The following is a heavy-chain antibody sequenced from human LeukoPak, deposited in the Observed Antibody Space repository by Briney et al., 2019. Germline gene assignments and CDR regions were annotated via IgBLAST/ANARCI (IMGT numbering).Heavy chain of an antibody. D-gene: IGHD6-13*01. CDR1: GYTFTSYY. CDR3: ASSIAAAGRRPYNWFDP. V-gene: IGHV1-46*01. CDR2: INPSGGST. J-gene: IGHJ5*02. Sequence: ASVKVSCKASGYTFTSYYMHWVRQAPGQGLEWMGIINPSGGSTSYAQKFQGRVTMTRDTSTSTVYMELSSLRSEDTAVYYCASSIAAAGRRPYNWFDPWGQGTLVTVSS.